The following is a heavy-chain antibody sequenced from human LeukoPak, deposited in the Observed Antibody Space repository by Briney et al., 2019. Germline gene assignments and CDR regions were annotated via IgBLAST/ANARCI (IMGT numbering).Heavy chain of an antibody. CDR3: ARGRPPRQQLASVGYYYYYGMDV. CDR2: INHSGST. V-gene: IGHV4-34*01. CDR1: GGSFSGYY. D-gene: IGHD6-13*01. J-gene: IGHJ6*04. Sequence: PSETLSLTCAVYGGSFSGYYWSWIRQPPGKGLEWIGEINHSGSTNYNPSLKSRVTISVDTSKNQFSLKLSSVTAADTAVYYCARGRPPRQQLASVGYYYYYGMDVWGKGTTVTVSS.